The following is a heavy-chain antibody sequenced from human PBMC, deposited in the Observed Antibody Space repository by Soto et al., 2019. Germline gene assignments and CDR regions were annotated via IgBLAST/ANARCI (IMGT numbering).Heavy chain of an antibody. CDR2: IKQDGSEK. V-gene: IGHV3-7*01. Sequence: EVQLVESGGGLVQPGGSLRLSCAASGFTFSSYWMSWVRQAPGKGLEWVANIKQDGSEKYYVDSVKGRFTISRDNAKNSLYLQMNSLRAEDTAVYYCAREVVVVPAALVDPWGQGTLVTVSS. J-gene: IGHJ5*02. CDR3: AREVVVVPAALVDP. D-gene: IGHD2-2*01. CDR1: GFTFSSYW.